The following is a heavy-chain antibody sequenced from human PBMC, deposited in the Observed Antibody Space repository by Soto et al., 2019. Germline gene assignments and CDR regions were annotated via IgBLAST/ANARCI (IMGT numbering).Heavy chain of an antibody. J-gene: IGHJ5*02. V-gene: IGHV4-59*01. Sequence: QVQLQESGPGLVKPSETLSLTCTVSGGSISTYYWSWIRQPPGKGLDWIGDISYSGSTNYNPSLQSRVTMSVDTSKNQFSLKLRSATAADTAVYYCAKVPRNGWFDPWGQGTQVTVSS. CDR2: ISYSGST. CDR1: GGSISTYY. D-gene: IGHD2-8*01. CDR3: AKVPRNGWFDP.